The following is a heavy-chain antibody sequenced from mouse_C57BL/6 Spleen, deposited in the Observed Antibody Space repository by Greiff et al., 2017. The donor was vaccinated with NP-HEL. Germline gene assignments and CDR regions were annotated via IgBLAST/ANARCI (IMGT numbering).Heavy chain of an antibody. V-gene: IGHV6-3*01. CDR2: IRLKSDNYAT. D-gene: IGHD1-1*01. CDR1: GFTFSNYW. CDR3: TEEIWVLRSSYAMDY. J-gene: IGHJ4*01. Sequence: EVHLVESGGGLVQPGGSMKLSCVASGFTFSNYWMNWVRQSPEKGLEWVAQIRLKSDNYATHYAESVKGRFTISRDDSKSSVYLQMNNLRAEDTGIYYCTEEIWVLRSSYAMDYWGQGTSVTVSS.